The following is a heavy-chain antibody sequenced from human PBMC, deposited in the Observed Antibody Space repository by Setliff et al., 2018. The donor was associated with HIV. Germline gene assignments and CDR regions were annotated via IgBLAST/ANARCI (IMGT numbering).Heavy chain of an antibody. CDR3: ARGRLLLLRGYFDL. Sequence: SVKVSCKASGGTFSSYAISWVRQAPGQGLEWMGGIIPIFGTANYAQKFQGRVTITAAESTSTAYMELSSLRSEDTAVYYCARGRLLLLRGYFDLWGRGTLVTVSS. J-gene: IGHJ2*01. CDR1: GGTFSSYA. D-gene: IGHD2-15*01. CDR2: IIPIFGTA. V-gene: IGHV1-69*13.